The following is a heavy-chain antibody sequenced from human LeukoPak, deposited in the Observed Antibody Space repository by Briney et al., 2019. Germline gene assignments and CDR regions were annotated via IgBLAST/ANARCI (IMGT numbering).Heavy chain of an antibody. CDR3: ARGIMIFGVAQFDS. Sequence: SETLSLTCTVSGGSMRSHYWSWIRQPPGKGLEWIGYIYYSGSTNYNPSLKSRVTISADTSKNQISLKLSSVTAADTAVYYCARGIMIFGVAQFDSWGQGTLVTVSS. J-gene: IGHJ4*02. V-gene: IGHV4-59*11. CDR2: IYYSGST. D-gene: IGHD3-3*01. CDR1: GGSMRSHY.